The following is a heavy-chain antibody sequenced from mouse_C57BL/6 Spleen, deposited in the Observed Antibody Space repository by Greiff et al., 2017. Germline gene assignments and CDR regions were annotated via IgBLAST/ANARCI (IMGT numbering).Heavy chain of an antibody. V-gene: IGHV3-6*01. D-gene: IGHD2-4*01. CDR3: ARDGLRPGGYFDY. CDR1: GYSITSGYY. J-gene: IGHJ2*01. Sequence: EVQLQESGPGLVKPSQSLSLTCSVTGYSITSGYYWNWIRQFPGNKLEWMGYISYDGSNNYNPSLKNRISITRDTSKNQFFLKLNSVTTEDTATYYCARDGLRPGGYFDYWGQGTTLTVSS. CDR2: ISYDGSN.